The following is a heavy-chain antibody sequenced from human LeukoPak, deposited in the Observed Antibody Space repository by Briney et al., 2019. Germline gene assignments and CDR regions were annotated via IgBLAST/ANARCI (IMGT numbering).Heavy chain of an antibody. J-gene: IGHJ4*02. D-gene: IGHD3-22*01. V-gene: IGHV4-59*12. Sequence: SETLSLTCTVSGGSISSYYWSWIRQPPGKGLEWIGYIYYSGSTNYNPSLKSRVTISVDTSKNQFSLKLTSVTAADTAVYYCARNYYDTYFDYWGQGTLVTVSS. CDR1: GGSISSYY. CDR3: ARNYYDTYFDY. CDR2: IYYSGST.